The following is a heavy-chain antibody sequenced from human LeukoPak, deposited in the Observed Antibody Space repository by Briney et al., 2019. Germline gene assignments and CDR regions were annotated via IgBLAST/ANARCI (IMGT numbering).Heavy chain of an antibody. V-gene: IGHV3-15*01. CDR2: IKTKTIGGTT. CDR1: GFSFSDAW. D-gene: IGHD3-10*01. Sequence: PGGSLRLSCEASGFSFSDAWMSWVRQAPGKGLEWVGRIKTKTIGGTTDYAAPVKGRFTISRDDSKNTLYLQMNSLRAEDTAVYYCAKDQDGSGSYWFDYWGQGTLVTVSS. J-gene: IGHJ4*02. CDR3: AKDQDGSGSYWFDY.